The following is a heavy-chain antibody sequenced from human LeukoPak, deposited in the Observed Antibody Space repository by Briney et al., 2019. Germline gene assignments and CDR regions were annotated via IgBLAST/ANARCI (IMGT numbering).Heavy chain of an antibody. CDR1: GYTFTSHD. D-gene: IGHD1-1*01. J-gene: IGHJ4*02. CDR3: ARGYSPSLRTTGNDF. Sequence: ASVKVSCKASGYTFTSHDINWVRQATGQGLEWMGWMNPNSGNTGYAQKFQGRVTMTRDTSINTAYMELHSLRSEDTAVYYCARGYSPSLRTTGNDFWGQGTLVTVSS. V-gene: IGHV1-8*01. CDR2: MNPNSGNT.